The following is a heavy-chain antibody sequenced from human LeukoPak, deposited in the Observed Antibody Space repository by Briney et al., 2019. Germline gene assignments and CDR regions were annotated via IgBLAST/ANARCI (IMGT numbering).Heavy chain of an antibody. CDR2: INHSGST. CDR1: GGSSSGYY. V-gene: IGHV4-34*01. D-gene: IGHD4-23*01. CDR3: ARYPIYGGNSYFDY. Sequence: SETLSLTCAVYGGSSSGYYWSWIRQPPGKGLEWIGEINHSGSTNYNPSLKSRVTISVDTSKNQFSLKLSSVTAADTAVYYCARYPIYGGNSYFDYWGQGTLVTVSS. J-gene: IGHJ4*02.